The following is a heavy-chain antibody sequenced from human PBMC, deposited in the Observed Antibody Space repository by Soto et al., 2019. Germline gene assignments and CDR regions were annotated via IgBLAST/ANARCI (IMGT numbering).Heavy chain of an antibody. CDR2: LGYAGSRE. V-gene: IGHV3-33*01. CDR1: GFSVNTHV. Sequence: QVPLVESGGGVVQPGRSLRLSCAASGFSVNTHVIHWIRQAPGKGLEWVAVLGYAGSREYYADSVKRRSTISRDNSKNMLYLQMDNLRVEDTAVDYCARVPRLDPWYCDYWGQGTLVTVSS. CDR3: ARVPRLDPWYCDY. J-gene: IGHJ4*02.